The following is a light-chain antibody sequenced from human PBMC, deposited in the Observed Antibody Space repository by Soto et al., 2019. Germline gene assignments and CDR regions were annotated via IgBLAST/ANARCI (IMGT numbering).Light chain of an antibody. V-gene: IGLV1-44*01. CDR2: NNN. J-gene: IGLJ1*01. CDR3: AAWDDSLNGYV. Sequence: QSVLTQPPSASGTPGQRVTISCSGGSSNIGTNAVNWYQQLPGTAPKLLIYNNNQRPSGVPDRFSGSKSGTSASLAISVLQSEDEADYYCAAWDDSLNGYVFGTGTKVTVL. CDR1: SSNIGTNA.